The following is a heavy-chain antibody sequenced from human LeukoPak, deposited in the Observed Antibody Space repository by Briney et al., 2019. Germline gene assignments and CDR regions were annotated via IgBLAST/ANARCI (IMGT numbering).Heavy chain of an antibody. Sequence: GASLRLSRAVSGLTFSRYAMSWARQAPGRGLEWVSAISESGSGTYDADSVKGRFTISRDNSKDTLSLQMNGLRAEDTAVYYCAKDIAQGYTFGSIEQDYWGQGTLVTVSP. CDR3: AKDIAQGYTFGSIEQDY. CDR2: ISESGSGT. CDR1: GLTFSRYA. D-gene: IGHD5-18*01. V-gene: IGHV3-23*01. J-gene: IGHJ4*02.